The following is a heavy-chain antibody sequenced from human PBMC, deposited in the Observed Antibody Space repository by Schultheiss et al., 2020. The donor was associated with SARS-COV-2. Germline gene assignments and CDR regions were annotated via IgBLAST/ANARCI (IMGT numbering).Heavy chain of an antibody. CDR2: INPNSGGT. V-gene: IGHV1-2*06. D-gene: IGHD2-2*01. J-gene: IGHJ6*02. Sequence: ASVKVSCKASGYTFTGYYMHWVRQAPGQGLEWMGRINPNSGGTNYVQKFQGRVTMTRDTSISTAYMELSRLRSDDTAVYYCARVRIVVVPAAMGYYYYGMDVWGQGTTVTVSS. CDR1: GYTFTGYY. CDR3: ARVRIVVVPAAMGYYYYGMDV.